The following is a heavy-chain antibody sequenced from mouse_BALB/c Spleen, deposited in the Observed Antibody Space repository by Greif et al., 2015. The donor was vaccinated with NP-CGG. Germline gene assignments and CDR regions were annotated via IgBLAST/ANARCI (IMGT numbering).Heavy chain of an antibody. CDR3: ARARPYYAMDY. D-gene: IGHD3-1*01. J-gene: IGHJ4*01. Sequence: EVNVVESGAELVKPGASVKLSCTASGFNIKDTYMHWVKQRPEQGLEWIGRIDPANGNTKYDPKFQGKATITADTSSNTAYLQLSSLTSEDTAVYYCARARPYYAMDYWGQGTSVTVSS. V-gene: IGHV14-3*02. CDR1: GFNIKDTY. CDR2: IDPANGNT.